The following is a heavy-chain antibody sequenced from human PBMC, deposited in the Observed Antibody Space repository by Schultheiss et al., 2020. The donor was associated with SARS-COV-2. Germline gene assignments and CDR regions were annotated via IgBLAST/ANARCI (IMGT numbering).Heavy chain of an antibody. CDR3: ARGYTGDDY. J-gene: IGHJ4*02. V-gene: IGHV4-34*01. CDR2: INHSGST. D-gene: IGHD7-27*01. Sequence: SETLSLTCAVYGGSFSGYYWSWIRQPPGKGLEWIGEINHSGSTNYNPSLKSRVTISVDTSKNQFSLKLSSVTAADTAVYYCARGYTGDDYWGQGTLVTVSS. CDR1: GGSFSGYY.